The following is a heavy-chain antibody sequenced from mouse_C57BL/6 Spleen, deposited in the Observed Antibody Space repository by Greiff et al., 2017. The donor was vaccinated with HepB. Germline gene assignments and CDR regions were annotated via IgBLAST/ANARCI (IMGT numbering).Heavy chain of an antibody. CDR2: IDPSDSYT. J-gene: IGHJ3*01. Sequence: VQLVESGAELVMPGASVKLSCKASGYTFTSYWMHWVKQRPGQGLEWIGEIDPSDSYTNYNQKFKGKSTLTVDKSSSTAYMQLSSLTSEDSAVYYCARYGYDGAYWGQGTLVTVSA. CDR3: ARYGYDGAY. D-gene: IGHD2-2*01. V-gene: IGHV1-69*01. CDR1: GYTFTSYW.